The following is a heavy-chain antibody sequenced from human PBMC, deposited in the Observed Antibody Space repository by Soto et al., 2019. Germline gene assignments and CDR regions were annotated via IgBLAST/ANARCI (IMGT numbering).Heavy chain of an antibody. Sequence: QVQLVQSGAEVKKPGPSVKASGRASGYTFTSYDINWVRQATGQGFEWMGWMNPNSGNTGYAQKFQGRVTMTRNTSISTAYMELSSLRSEDTAVYYCAREKSGYYDYWGQGTLVTVSS. J-gene: IGHJ4*02. CDR3: AREKSGYYDY. V-gene: IGHV1-8*01. D-gene: IGHD3-3*01. CDR1: GYTFTSYD. CDR2: MNPNSGNT.